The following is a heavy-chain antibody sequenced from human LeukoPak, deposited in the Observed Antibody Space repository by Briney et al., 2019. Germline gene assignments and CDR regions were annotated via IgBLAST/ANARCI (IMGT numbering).Heavy chain of an antibody. CDR2: INPNSGGT. CDR3: ARARLRLGGFDP. CDR1: GYTFTGYY. V-gene: IGHV1-2*02. J-gene: IGHJ5*02. Sequence: GASVKVSCTASGYTFTGYYMHWVRQAPGQGLEWMGWINPNSGGTNYAQKFQGRVTMTRDTSISTAYMELSRLRSDDTAVYYCARARLRLGGFDPWGQGTLVTVSS. D-gene: IGHD5-12*01.